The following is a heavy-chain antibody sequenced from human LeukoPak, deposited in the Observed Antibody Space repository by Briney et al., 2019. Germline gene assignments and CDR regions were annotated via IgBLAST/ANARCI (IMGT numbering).Heavy chain of an antibody. J-gene: IGHJ3*02. CDR3: AGWYFRFDAFDI. CDR1: GGTFSSYA. V-gene: IGHV1-69*13. D-gene: IGHD6-19*01. CDR2: IIPIFGTA. Sequence: SVKVSCKASGGTFSSYAISWVRQAPGQGLEWMGGIIPIFGTANYAQKFQGRVTITADESTTTAYMGLSSLRSEDTAVYYCAGWYFRFDAFDIWGQGTMVTVSS.